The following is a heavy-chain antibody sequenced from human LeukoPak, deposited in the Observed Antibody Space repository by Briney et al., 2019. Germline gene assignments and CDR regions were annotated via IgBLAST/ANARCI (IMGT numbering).Heavy chain of an antibody. J-gene: IGHJ5*02. CDR3: ARSPNPVVTAIRLNWFDP. CDR1: AYTFTSYY. D-gene: IGHD2-21*02. V-gene: IGHV1-46*01. CDR2: INPSGGST. Sequence: ASVKVSCKASAYTFTSYYMHWVRQAPGQGLEWMGIINPSGGSTSYAQKFQGRVTMTRDTSTSTVYMELSSLRSEDTAVYYCARSPNPVVTAIRLNWFDPWGQGTLVTVSS.